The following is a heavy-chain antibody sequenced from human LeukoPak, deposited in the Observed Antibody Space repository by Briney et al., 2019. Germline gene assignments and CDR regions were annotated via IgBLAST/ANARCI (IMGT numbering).Heavy chain of an antibody. V-gene: IGHV4-39*07. CDR1: GGSISSSSYY. J-gene: IGHJ4*02. D-gene: IGHD3-10*01. CDR3: ARYGSGSYLPDYYFDY. Sequence: SETLSLTCTVSGGSISSSSYYWGWIRQPPGKGLEWIGSIYYSGSTYYNPSLKSRVTISVDTSKNQFSLKLSSVTAADTAVYYCARYGSGSYLPDYYFDYWGQGTLVTVSS. CDR2: IYYSGST.